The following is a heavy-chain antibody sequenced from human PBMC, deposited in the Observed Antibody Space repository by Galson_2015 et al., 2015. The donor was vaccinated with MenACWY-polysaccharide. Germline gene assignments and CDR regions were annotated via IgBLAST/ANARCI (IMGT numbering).Heavy chain of an antibody. CDR3: AHRPVYDTTGRAFDI. CDR2: VYWGDDK. D-gene: IGHD3-22*01. J-gene: IGHJ3*02. V-gene: IGHV2-5*02. CDR1: GFSLSTSGVG. Sequence: PALVTPTQTLTLTCTFSGFSLSTSGVGVGWIRQPPGKALEWLGMVYWGDDKRYSPSLRSRLTITKDTAKNQVVLTMTNMEPVDTATYYCAHRPVYDTTGRAFDIWGLGTMVTVSS.